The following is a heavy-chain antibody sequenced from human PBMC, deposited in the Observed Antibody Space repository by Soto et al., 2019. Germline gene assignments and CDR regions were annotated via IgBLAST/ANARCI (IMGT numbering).Heavy chain of an antibody. J-gene: IGHJ4*02. CDR3: ARDASGPFDY. D-gene: IGHD6-25*01. CDR1: GFTVSRS. CDR2: IYDDGNT. Sequence: GGSLRLSCAATGFTVSRSMSWVRQAPGRGLECVSFIYDDGNTYYTDSVKGRFTISRDISKNTLYLQMDSLRVEDTAVYFCARDASGPFDYWGQGTPVTVSS. V-gene: IGHV3-53*01.